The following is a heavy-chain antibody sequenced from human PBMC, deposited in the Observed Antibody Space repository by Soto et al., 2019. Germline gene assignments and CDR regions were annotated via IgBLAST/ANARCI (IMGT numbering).Heavy chain of an antibody. J-gene: IGHJ3*02. CDR3: ARVPGSGTYYDNRIANDAFDI. D-gene: IGHD3-10*01. Sequence: PGGSLRLSCAASGFTFSNYGVHWVRQAPGKGLEWVAVIWYDGSSEYYTESVKGRFTISRDNSKNTLYLQMNSLRAEDTAVYYCARVPGSGTYYDNRIANDAFDIWGQGTTVTVSS. CDR2: IWYDGSSE. V-gene: IGHV3-33*01. CDR1: GFTFSNYG.